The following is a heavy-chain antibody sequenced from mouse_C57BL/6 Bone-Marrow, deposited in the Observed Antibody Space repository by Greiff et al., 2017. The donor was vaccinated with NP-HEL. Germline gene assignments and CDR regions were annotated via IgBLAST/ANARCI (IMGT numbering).Heavy chain of an antibody. J-gene: IGHJ2*01. CDR1: GYTFTSYW. Sequence: QVQLQQPGAELVKPGASVKLSCKASGYTFTSYWMQWVKQRPGQGLEWIGEIDPSDSYTNYNQKFKGKATLTVDTSSSTAYMQLSSLTSEDSAVYYGASGLRRRGYFDYWGQGTTLTVSS. V-gene: IGHV1-50*01. CDR3: ASGLRRRGYFDY. D-gene: IGHD1-1*01. CDR2: IDPSDSYT.